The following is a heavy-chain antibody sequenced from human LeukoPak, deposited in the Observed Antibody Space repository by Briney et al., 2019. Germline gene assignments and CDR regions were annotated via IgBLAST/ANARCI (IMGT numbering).Heavy chain of an antibody. J-gene: IGHJ6*02. V-gene: IGHV3-74*01. D-gene: IGHD3-10*01. CDR3: ARPQLSGSYFPPDYGMDV. Sequence: GGSLRLSCAASGFTVSSNYMSWVRQAPGKGLVWVSRINIDGTSTDYADSVKGRFTISRDNAKNTLLLHMNSLRTEDTAVYYCARPQLSGSYFPPDYGMDVWGQGTTVTVSS. CDR2: INIDGTST. CDR1: GFTVSSNY.